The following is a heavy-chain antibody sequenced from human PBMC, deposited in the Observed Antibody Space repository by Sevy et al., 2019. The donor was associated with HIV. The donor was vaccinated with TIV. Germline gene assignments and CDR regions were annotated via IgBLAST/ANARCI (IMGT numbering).Heavy chain of an antibody. V-gene: IGHV3-7*01. D-gene: IGHD1-26*01. CDR1: GFTFSNFW. Sequence: GGSLRLSCAASGFTFSNFWMGWVRQAPGKGLEWVANIKEDGGEKYYVDSVKGRFTISRDNTKNSLYLQMTSLRAEDTAIYYCARDTCGSHSSTGGLDYWGQGTLVSVSS. CDR2: IKEDGGEK. J-gene: IGHJ4*02. CDR3: ARDTCGSHSSTGGLDY.